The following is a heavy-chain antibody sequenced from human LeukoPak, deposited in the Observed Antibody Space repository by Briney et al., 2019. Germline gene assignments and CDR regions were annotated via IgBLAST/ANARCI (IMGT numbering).Heavy chain of an antibody. V-gene: IGHV3-30*02. Sequence: PGGSLRLSCAASVFTFSSYGMHWVRQALRKGLGWVAFIWYDGSNKYYADSVKGRFTISRDNSKNTLYLQMSSLRAEDTAVYYCAKALDSYYDSSGSLDYWGQGTLVTVSS. J-gene: IGHJ4*02. CDR2: IWYDGSNK. D-gene: IGHD3-22*01. CDR3: AKALDSYYDSSGSLDY. CDR1: VFTFSSYG.